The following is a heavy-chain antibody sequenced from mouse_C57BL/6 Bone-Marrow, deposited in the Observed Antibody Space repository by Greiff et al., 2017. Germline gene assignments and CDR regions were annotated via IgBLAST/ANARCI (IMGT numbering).Heavy chain of an antibody. CDR3: ARTYYYGSSSY. J-gene: IGHJ3*01. Sequence: QVQLKQSGAELARPGASVKLSCKASGYTFTSYGISWVKQRTGQGLEWIGEIYPRSGNTYYNEKFKGKATLTADKSSSTAYMELRSLTSEDSAVYFCARTYYYGSSSYWGQGTLVTVSA. CDR1: GYTFTSYG. CDR2: IYPRSGNT. V-gene: IGHV1-81*01. D-gene: IGHD1-1*01.